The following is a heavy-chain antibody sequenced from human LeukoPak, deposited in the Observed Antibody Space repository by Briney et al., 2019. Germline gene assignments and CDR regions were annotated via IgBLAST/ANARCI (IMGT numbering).Heavy chain of an antibody. V-gene: IGHV1-69*04. CDR3: ARDPGWFDP. J-gene: IGHJ5*02. CDR2: IIPILGIA. Sequence: SVKVSCKASGGTFSSYAISWVRQAPGQGLEWMGRIIPILGIANYAQKLQGRVTITADKSTSTAYMELSSLRSEDTAVYYCARDPGWFDPWGQGTLVTVSS. CDR1: GGTFSSYA.